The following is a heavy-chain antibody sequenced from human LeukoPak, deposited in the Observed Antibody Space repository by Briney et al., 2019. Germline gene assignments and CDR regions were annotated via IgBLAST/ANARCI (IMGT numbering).Heavy chain of an antibody. V-gene: IGHV4-38-2*02. CDR2: IYYSGST. D-gene: IGHD3-9*01. Sequence: PSETLSLTCTVSGYSISSGYYWGWIRQPPGKGLEWIGSIYYSGSTYYNPSLKSRVTISVDTSKNQFSLKLSSVTAADTAVYYCARLSYDILTGYYFFDYWGQGTLVTVSS. CDR1: GYSISSGYY. CDR3: ARLSYDILTGYYFFDY. J-gene: IGHJ4*02.